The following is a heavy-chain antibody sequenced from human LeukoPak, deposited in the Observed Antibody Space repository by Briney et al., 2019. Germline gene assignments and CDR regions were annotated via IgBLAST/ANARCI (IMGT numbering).Heavy chain of an antibody. CDR3: AREYSSGWYSSSAFDI. J-gene: IGHJ3*02. Sequence: GESLKISCKGSGYSFTSYWIGWVRQMPGKGLEWMGIIYPGDSDTRYSPSFQGQVTISADKSISNAYLQWSSLNASDTAMYYCAREYSSGWYSSSAFDIWGQGTMVTVSS. CDR1: GYSFTSYW. CDR2: IYPGDSDT. D-gene: IGHD6-19*01. V-gene: IGHV5-51*01.